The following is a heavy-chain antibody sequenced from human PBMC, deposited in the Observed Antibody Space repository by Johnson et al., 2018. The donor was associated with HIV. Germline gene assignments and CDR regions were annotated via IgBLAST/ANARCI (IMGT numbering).Heavy chain of an antibody. V-gene: IGHV3-20*04. CDR3: ARLPSGYSRDGFNI. J-gene: IGHJ3*02. CDR2: INWNGGST. Sequence: VQLVESGGGVVRPGGSLRLSCAASGFTFDDYGMSWVRQAPGMGLEWVSGINWNGGSTGYADSVKGRFTISRDNSKNTLYLQINSLRADDTAVYYCARLPSGYSRDGFNIGGQGTMVTVSS. D-gene: IGHD5-18*01. CDR1: GFTFDDYG.